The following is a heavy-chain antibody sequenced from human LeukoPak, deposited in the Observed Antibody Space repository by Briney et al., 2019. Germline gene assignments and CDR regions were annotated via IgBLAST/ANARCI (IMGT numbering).Heavy chain of an antibody. V-gene: IGHV1-46*01. Sequence: ASVKVSCKASGYTFTSYYMHWVRQAPGQGLEWMGIINPSGGSTSYAQKSQGRVTMTRDTSTSTVYMELSSLRSEDTAVYYCARERVHCSSTSCSYYYYYYGMDVWGQGTTVTVSS. J-gene: IGHJ6*02. CDR3: ARERVHCSSTSCSYYYYYYGMDV. CDR2: INPSGGST. CDR1: GYTFTSYY. D-gene: IGHD2-2*01.